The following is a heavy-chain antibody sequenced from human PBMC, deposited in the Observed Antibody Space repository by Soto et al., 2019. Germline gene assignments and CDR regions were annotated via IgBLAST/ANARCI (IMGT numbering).Heavy chain of an antibody. J-gene: IGHJ4*02. Sequence: WTWIRQHPGTGLEWIGYIHSSGSTYYNPSLKSRVTISLDTSENQFSLNLSSMTAADTAVYYCAREDRNYYDRSGYFNWGQGTLVTVSS. D-gene: IGHD3-22*01. CDR2: IHSSGST. V-gene: IGHV4-31*02. CDR3: AREDRNYYDRSGYFN.